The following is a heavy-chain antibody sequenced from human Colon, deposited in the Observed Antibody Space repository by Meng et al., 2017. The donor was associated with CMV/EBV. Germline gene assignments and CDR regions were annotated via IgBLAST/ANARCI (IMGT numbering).Heavy chain of an antibody. V-gene: IGHV1-8*01. CDR3: VRGASYDRSGSPIWNFDL. CDR1: FTRFD. Sequence: FTRFDINWVRQATGPGLEWMGWVNLNSGTTEYGPKFQGRVTMTRDTSISTAYMELSSLRSDDTAVYYCVRGASYDRSGSPIWNFDLWGRGTLVTVSS. D-gene: IGHD3-22*01. CDR2: VNLNSGTT. J-gene: IGHJ2*01.